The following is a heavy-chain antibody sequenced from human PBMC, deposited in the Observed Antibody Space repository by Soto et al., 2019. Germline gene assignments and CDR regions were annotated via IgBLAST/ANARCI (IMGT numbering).Heavy chain of an antibody. D-gene: IGHD2-15*01. CDR1: GFTFSSYA. V-gene: IGHV3-30*18. J-gene: IGHJ4*02. CDR3: AKDYCSGGSCHVDF. CDR2: ISYDGSRR. Sequence: QVQLVESGGGVVHPGRSLRLPCAAPGFTFSSYAIHWVRQAPGKGLEWVAVISYDGSRRYYADSVKGRFTISRENSMNTVYLQMNSLRSEDTAMYYCAKDYCSGGSCHVDFWGRGTLVTVSS.